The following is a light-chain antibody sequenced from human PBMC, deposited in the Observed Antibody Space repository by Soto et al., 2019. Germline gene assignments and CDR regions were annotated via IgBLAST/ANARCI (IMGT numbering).Light chain of an antibody. V-gene: IGLV7-46*01. Sequence: QAVVTQEPSLTVSPGGTVTLTCGSSTGAVTSGHYPYWCQQKPGQAPTTLIYDASNKHSWTPARFSGSLLGGKAALTLSGAQPEDEAEYYCLLFCNSAHWVFGGGTKVTVL. J-gene: IGLJ3*02. CDR3: LLFCNSAHWV. CDR2: DAS. CDR1: TGAVTSGHY.